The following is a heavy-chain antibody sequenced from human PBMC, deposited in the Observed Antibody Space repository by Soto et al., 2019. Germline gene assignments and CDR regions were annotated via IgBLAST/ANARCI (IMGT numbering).Heavy chain of an antibody. CDR1: GGSFSGYY. V-gene: IGHV4-34*01. D-gene: IGHD2-21*01. Sequence: QVQLQQWGAGLLKPSETLSLTCAVYGGSFSGYYWSWIRQPPGKGLEWIGEINHSGSTNYNPSLKSRVTISVDTSKNQFSLKLSSVTAADTAVYYCARCYFAHDAFDIWGQGTMVTVSS. J-gene: IGHJ3*02. CDR3: ARCYFAHDAFDI. CDR2: INHSGST.